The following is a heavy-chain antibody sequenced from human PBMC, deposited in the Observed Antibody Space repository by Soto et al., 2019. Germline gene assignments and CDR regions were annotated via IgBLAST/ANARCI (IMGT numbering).Heavy chain of an antibody. CDR2: ITGTGGNT. CDR3: AKVVTATPDY. Sequence: EVLLLESGGGAVQPGGSLRLSCVASEFTFGSNAMSWVRQAPGKGLEWVSAITGTGGNTFYADSVKGRFTISRDNAKNTLFLQLNSLRVDDTAVYYCAKVVTATPDYWGQGTLVTVSS. D-gene: IGHD2-15*01. J-gene: IGHJ4*02. CDR1: EFTFGSNA. V-gene: IGHV3-23*01.